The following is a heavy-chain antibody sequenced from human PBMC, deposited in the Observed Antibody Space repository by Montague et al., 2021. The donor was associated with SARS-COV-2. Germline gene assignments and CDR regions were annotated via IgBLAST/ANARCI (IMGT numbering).Heavy chain of an antibody. J-gene: IGHJ5*02. Sequence: TLSLTCTVSIGSISSGSYYWSWIRQPAGKGLEWIGRIYTSGSTNYXXXLKSRVTISVDTSKNQFSLKLSSVTAADTVVYYCARDGYSSGWNGLHWFDPWGQGTLVTVSS. CDR2: IYTSGST. V-gene: IGHV4-61*02. CDR3: ARDGYSSGWNGLHWFDP. D-gene: IGHD6-25*01. CDR1: IGSISSGSYY.